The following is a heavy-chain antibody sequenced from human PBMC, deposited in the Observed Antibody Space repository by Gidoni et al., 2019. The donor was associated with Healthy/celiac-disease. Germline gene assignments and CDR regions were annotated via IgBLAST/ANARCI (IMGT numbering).Heavy chain of an antibody. Sequence: EVQLLESGGGLVQPGGSLRLSCAASGFTFRRYAMSWVRQAPGKGLELVSAISGSGGSTYYADSVKGRFTISRDNSKNTLYLQMNSLRAEDTAVYYCATRPPIVVVTASRENDYWGQGTLVTVSS. CDR3: ATRPPIVVVTASRENDY. D-gene: IGHD2-21*02. CDR1: GFTFRRYA. V-gene: IGHV3-23*01. J-gene: IGHJ4*02. CDR2: ISGSGGST.